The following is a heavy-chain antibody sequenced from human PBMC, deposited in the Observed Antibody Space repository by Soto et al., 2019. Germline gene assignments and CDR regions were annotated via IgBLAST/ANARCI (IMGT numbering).Heavy chain of an antibody. J-gene: IGHJ6*03. V-gene: IGHV4-59*01. CDR1: GDSISTYY. CDR2: IYDSGST. CDR3: ARMGTYYYYYMDV. Sequence: PSETLSLTCTFSGDSISTYYWTLIRQPPGKGLEWIGHIYDSGSTNYNPSVKSRVTISVDTSKNHFSLKLRSVTAADTAVYYCARMGTYYYYYMDVWGKGTTVTVSS.